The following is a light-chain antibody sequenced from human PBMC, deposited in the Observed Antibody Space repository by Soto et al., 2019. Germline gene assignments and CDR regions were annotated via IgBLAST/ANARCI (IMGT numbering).Light chain of an antibody. CDR2: DVS. Sequence: QSALTQPASVSGSPGQSITISCTGTSSDVGGYNYVSWYQQHPGKAPKLMIYDVSNRPSGVSNRFSGSKSGNTAPLTISGLQAEDEADYYCSSYTSSSPYVFGTGTTVT. CDR3: SSYTSSSPYV. CDR1: SSDVGGYNY. V-gene: IGLV2-14*01. J-gene: IGLJ1*01.